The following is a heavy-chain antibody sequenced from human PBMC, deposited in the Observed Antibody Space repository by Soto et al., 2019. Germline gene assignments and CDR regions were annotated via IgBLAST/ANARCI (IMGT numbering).Heavy chain of an antibody. J-gene: IGHJ4*02. V-gene: IGHV1-18*01. CDR3: ARGGQWDFLSDY. CDR2: VSAYNGNT. D-gene: IGHD1-26*01. CDR1: GYTFTRYY. Sequence: QVQLVQSGAEVKKPGASVKVSFMASGYTFTRYYINWVRQAPGQGLEWMGWVSAYNGNTHYEQKLQGRVTLTTDTSTSTAYMELRRLRSDDTAVYFCARGGQWDFLSDYWGQGTLVTVSS.